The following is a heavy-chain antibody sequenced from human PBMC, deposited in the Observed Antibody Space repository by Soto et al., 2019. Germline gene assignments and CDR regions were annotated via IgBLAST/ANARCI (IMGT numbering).Heavy chain of an antibody. D-gene: IGHD3-3*01. CDR2: IKSRSDGGTP. CDR3: TTDTRRISVFGVPWDS. CDR1: GFTLSNAW. V-gene: IGHV3-15*01. Sequence: GGSLRLSCAASGFTLSNAWMNWVRHTPGRGLEWVGRIKSRSDGGTPDYGAPVKGRFTISRDDSLNTVYLQMNSLTAEDTGVYYCTTDTRRISVFGVPWDSWGQGTLVTVSS. J-gene: IGHJ4*02.